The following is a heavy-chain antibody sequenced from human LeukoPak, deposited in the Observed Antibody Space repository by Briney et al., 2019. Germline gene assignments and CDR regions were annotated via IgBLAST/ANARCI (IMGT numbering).Heavy chain of an antibody. D-gene: IGHD3-3*01. V-gene: IGHV1-46*01. Sequence: ASVKVSCKVSGYTLTELSMHWVRQAPGQGLEWMGIINPSGGSTSYAQKFQGRVTMTRDTSTSTVYMELSSLRSEDTAVYYCARDQTTYYDFWSGYYPLFNWFDPWGQGTLVTVSS. CDR3: ARDQTTYYDFWSGYYPLFNWFDP. CDR1: GYTLTELS. J-gene: IGHJ5*02. CDR2: INPSGGST.